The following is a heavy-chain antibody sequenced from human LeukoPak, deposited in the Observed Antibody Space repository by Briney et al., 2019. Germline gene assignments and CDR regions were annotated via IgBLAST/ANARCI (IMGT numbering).Heavy chain of an antibody. V-gene: IGHV3-33*03. CDR1: GFSLSAYG. CDR3: ARQYYDIWSGYYTADYYFDY. CDR2: IWYDGTSK. Sequence: GRSLRLSCAASGFSLSAYGVHWVRQAPGKGLEWVAVIWYDGTSKDYADSVKGRFTISRDNAKNSLYLQLNSLRAEDTAVYYCARQYYDIWSGYYTADYYFDYWGQGTLVTVSS. J-gene: IGHJ4*02. D-gene: IGHD3-3*01.